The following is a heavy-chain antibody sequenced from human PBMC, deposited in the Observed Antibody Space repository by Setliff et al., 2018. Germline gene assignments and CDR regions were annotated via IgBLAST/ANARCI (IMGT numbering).Heavy chain of an antibody. V-gene: IGHV4-34*01. Sequence: ASETLSLTCAVYGGSFSGYYWSWIRQPPGKGLERIGEINHSGSTNYSPSLKSRVTISVDTSKNQFSLKLSSVTAADTAVYYCARYYDSSGYYDADFDYWGQGTLVTVSS. CDR3: ARYYDSSGYYDADFDY. J-gene: IGHJ4*02. CDR2: INHSGST. CDR1: GGSFSGYY. D-gene: IGHD3-22*01.